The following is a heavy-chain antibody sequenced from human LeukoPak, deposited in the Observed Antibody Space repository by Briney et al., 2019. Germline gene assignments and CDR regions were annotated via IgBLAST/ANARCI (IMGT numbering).Heavy chain of an antibody. Sequence: SETLSLACAVSGGSLNGYYWRWIRQPPGKGMEWIGEIDHSGSATYNPSLQSRVLISKDKSNNQFSLKRNSVTAADTAVYYCARVQQLADFDYWGQGNLVTVSS. J-gene: IGHJ4*02. CDR2: IDHSGSA. CDR3: ARVQQLADFDY. CDR1: GGSLNGYY. D-gene: IGHD1-1*01. V-gene: IGHV4-34*01.